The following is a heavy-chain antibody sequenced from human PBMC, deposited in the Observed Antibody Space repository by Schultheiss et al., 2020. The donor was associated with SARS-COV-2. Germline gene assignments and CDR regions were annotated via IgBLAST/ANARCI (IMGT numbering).Heavy chain of an antibody. V-gene: IGHV3-30*07. D-gene: IGHD4-17*01. CDR1: VFTFSNYA. Sequence: GGSLKLSCAASVFTFSNYAMHWVRQAPGKGLEWVAVMSYDVSSKYYADSVTGRFTISRDNSKNSLYLQMNSLRAEDTAVYYCAPDGDYGHWGQGTLVTVSS. CDR2: MSYDVSSK. CDR3: APDGDYGH. J-gene: IGHJ4*02.